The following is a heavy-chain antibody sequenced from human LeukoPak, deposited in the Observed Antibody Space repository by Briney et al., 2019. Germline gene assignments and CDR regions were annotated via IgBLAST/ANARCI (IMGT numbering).Heavy chain of an antibody. Sequence: GESLKISCKGSGYSFTSYWIGWVRQMPGKGLEWMGIIYPGDSDTRYSPSFQGQVTISVDKSISTAYLQWSSLKAPDTAMYYCARRDLSYYDSSGYYFDYWGQGTLVTVSS. CDR3: ARRDLSYYDSSGYYFDY. CDR1: GYSFTSYW. D-gene: IGHD3-22*01. CDR2: IYPGDSDT. J-gene: IGHJ4*02. V-gene: IGHV5-51*01.